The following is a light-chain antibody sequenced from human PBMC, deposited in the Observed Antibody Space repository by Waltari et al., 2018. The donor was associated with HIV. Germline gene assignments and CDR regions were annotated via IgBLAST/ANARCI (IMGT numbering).Light chain of an antibody. Sequence: QTVVTQESSLTVSPGGTVTLTCASNSGAVTSDFHPHCIQQKPGQTPRALIYSTAYKHSWTPARFSGSLLGGKAALTLSTVQPEDEAAYYCLLYFGGAWVFGGGTKLTVL. J-gene: IGLJ3*02. CDR1: SGAVTSDFH. CDR3: LLYFGGAWV. CDR2: STA. V-gene: IGLV7-43*01.